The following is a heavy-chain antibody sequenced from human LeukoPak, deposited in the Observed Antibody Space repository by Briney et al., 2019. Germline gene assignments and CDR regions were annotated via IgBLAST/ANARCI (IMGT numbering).Heavy chain of an antibody. CDR2: IYWDDDK. J-gene: IGHJ4*02. V-gene: IGHV2-5*02. D-gene: IGHD4/OR15-4a*01. Sequence: SGPTLVKPTQTLTLTCSFSGFSLTSGGEGVAWIRQPPGKAPEWLALIYWDDDKRFRPSLQNRLTVSKDTPKNQVVLSMTKMDPLDTGTYYCAHTRHGATPTRLDFWGQGILVVVS. CDR1: GFSLTSGGEG. CDR3: AHTRHGATPTRLDF.